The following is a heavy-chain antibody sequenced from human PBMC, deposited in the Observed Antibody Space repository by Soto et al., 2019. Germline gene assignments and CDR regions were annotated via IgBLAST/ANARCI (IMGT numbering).Heavy chain of an antibody. Sequence: EVRLVESGGGLVQPGGSLRLSCAVSGLIFSNYKMHWVRQAPGKGLVWVSRINTDGSIIDYADSVKGRFTVSRDNAKNTLYLQMNSLRADDTAVYYCARDTDGLHYWGQGTLVTVSS. V-gene: IGHV3-74*01. J-gene: IGHJ4*02. CDR3: ARDTDGLHY. CDR1: GLIFSNYK. CDR2: INTDGSII.